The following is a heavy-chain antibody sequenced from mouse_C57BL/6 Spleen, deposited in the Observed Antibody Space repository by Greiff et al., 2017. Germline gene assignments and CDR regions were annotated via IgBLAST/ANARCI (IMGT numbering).Heavy chain of an antibody. D-gene: IGHD1-1*01. V-gene: IGHV1-39*01. CDR3: ARTLLRYGSSPCYFDY. Sequence: EVKLQESGPELVKPGASVKISCKASGYSFTDYNMTWVKQSNGKSLEWIGVINPNYGTTSYNQKFKGQATLTVDQSSSTAYMQLNSLTSEDSAVYYCARTLLRYGSSPCYFDYWGQGTTLTVSS. CDR2: INPNYGTT. J-gene: IGHJ2*01. CDR1: GYSFTDYN.